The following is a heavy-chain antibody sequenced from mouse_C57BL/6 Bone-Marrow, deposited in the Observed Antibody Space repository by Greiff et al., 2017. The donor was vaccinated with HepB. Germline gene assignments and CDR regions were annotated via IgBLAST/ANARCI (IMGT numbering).Heavy chain of an antibody. CDR2: IYPRSGNT. CDR3: AVLLLRRGYFDV. Sequence: QVQLQQSGAELARPGASVKLSCKASGYTFTSYGISWVKQRTGQGLEWIGEIYPRSGNTYYNEKFKGKATLTADKSSSTAYMELRSLTSEDSAVYFCAVLLLRRGYFDVWGTGTTVTVSS. CDR1: GYTFTSYG. V-gene: IGHV1-81*01. J-gene: IGHJ1*03. D-gene: IGHD1-1*01.